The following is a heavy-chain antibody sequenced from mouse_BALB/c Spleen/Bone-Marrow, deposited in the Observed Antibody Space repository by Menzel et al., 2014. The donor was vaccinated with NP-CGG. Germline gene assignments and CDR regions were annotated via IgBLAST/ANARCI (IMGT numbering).Heavy chain of an antibody. V-gene: IGHV5-12*01. CDR1: GFTFSDYY. J-gene: IGHJ4*01. Sequence: EVQLVESGGGLVQPGGSLKLSCAPSGFTFSDYYMYWVRQTPEKRLEWVAYITKGGGSTYYPDIVKGRFTISRDNAKNTLYLKMSRLKSEDTAMYYCARQLAYAMDYWGQGTSVTVSS. CDR2: ITKGGGST. D-gene: IGHD4-1*01. CDR3: ARQLAYAMDY.